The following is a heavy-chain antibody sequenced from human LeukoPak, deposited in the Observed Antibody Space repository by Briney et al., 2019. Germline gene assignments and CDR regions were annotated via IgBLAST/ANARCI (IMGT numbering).Heavy chain of an antibody. J-gene: IGHJ3*02. V-gene: IGHV3-13*01. CDR3: ARVWAELLWFGELLPNDAFDI. CDR2: IGTAGEI. D-gene: IGHD3-10*01. CDR1: GFTFSSYD. Sequence: GGSLRLSCAASGFTFSSYDIHWVRQATGKGLEWVSGIGTAGEIYYPGSVKGRFTISRDNSKNTLYLQMNSLRAEDTAVYYCARVWAELLWFGELLPNDAFDIWGQGTMVTVSS.